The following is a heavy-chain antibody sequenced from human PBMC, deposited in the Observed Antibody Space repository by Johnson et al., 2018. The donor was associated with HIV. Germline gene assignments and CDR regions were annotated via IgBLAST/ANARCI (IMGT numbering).Heavy chain of an antibody. J-gene: IGHJ3*02. Sequence: QVPLVESGGGVVQPGRSLRLSCAASGFTFNSYGMHWVRQAPGKGLEWVAVMWYDGSNKYYVDSVKGRFTISRDNAKNSLYLQMNSLRAEDTAVYYCAREGGIAAAGTDAFDIWGQGTMVTVSS. CDR2: MWYDGSNK. V-gene: IGHV3-33*01. CDR1: GFTFNSYG. CDR3: AREGGIAAAGTDAFDI. D-gene: IGHD6-13*01.